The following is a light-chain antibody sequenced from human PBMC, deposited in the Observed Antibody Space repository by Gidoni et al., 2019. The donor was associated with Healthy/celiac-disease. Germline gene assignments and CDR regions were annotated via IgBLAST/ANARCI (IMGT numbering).Light chain of an antibody. J-gene: IGKJ1*01. CDR1: QRIGGW. CDR2: DAY. Sequence: GDRVTITCRASQRIGGWLAWYQQKPGKAPKLLISDAYTLENGVPSSFSGSGSGTEFSLTFSDLQPDDFATYYCKQYNSFPWTFGQGTKVEIK. CDR3: KQYNSFPWT. V-gene: IGKV1-5*01.